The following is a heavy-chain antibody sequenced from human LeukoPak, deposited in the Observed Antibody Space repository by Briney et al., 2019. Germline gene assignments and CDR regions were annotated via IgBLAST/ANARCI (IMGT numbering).Heavy chain of an antibody. CDR1: GDSLANYY. Sequence: SETLSLTCAVSGDSLANYYWSWIRQPAGKGLEWIGRIYSSGSTNYNPSLKSRVTMSVDKSKIQFSLKLNSMTAADTAVYYCARAVGHYHSTGHRYYFDYWGQGTLVTVSS. CDR2: IYSSGST. V-gene: IGHV4-4*07. D-gene: IGHD3-22*01. J-gene: IGHJ4*02. CDR3: ARAVGHYHSTGHRYYFDY.